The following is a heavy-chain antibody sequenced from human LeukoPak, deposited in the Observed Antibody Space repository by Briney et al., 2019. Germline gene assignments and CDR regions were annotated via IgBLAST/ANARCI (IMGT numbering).Heavy chain of an antibody. J-gene: IGHJ4*02. D-gene: IGHD4-17*01. CDR3: ARVTTVTTFFAFDY. V-gene: IGHV1-69*13. CDR2: IIPIFGTA. CDR1: GGTFSSYA. Sequence: ASVKVSCKVSGGTFSSYAISWVRQAPGQGLEWMGGIIPIFGTANYAQKFQGRVTITADESTSTAYMELSSLRSEDTAVYYCARVTTVTTFFAFDYWGQGTLVTVSS.